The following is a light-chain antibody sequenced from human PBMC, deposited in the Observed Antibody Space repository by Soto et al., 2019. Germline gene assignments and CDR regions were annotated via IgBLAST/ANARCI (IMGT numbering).Light chain of an antibody. Sequence: ESVLTQSPATLSLSPGERATLSCRASQSLSNYLAWYQQKPCQAPRLLIYVASNRATGIPARFSGSGSRTEFTLTISRRAAEDVAIYYGQQRRDWPPLTFAGGTKVEIK. CDR1: QSLSNY. V-gene: IGKV3-11*01. CDR2: VAS. J-gene: IGKJ4*01. CDR3: QQRRDWPPLT.